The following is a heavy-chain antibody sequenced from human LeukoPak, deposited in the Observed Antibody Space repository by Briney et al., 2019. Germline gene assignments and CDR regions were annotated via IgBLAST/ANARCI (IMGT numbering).Heavy chain of an antibody. V-gene: IGHV3-48*01. J-gene: IGHJ4*02. D-gene: IGHD3-3*01. CDR2: ISSSSSTI. CDR3: ARDERLLSFLK. Sequence: GGSLRLSCAASGFTFSSYSMNWVRQAPGKGLEWVSYISSSSSTIYYADSVKGRFTISRDNAKNSLYLQMNSLRAEDTAIYYCARDERLLSFLKWGQGTLVTVSS. CDR1: GFTFSSYS.